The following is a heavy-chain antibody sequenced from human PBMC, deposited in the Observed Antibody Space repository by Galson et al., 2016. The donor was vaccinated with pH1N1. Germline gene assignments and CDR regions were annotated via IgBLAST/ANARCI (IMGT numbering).Heavy chain of an antibody. CDR1: GDSISSYY. V-gene: IGHV4-59*12. D-gene: IGHD3-10*01. CDR3: ARDRVSLTGMFDY. Sequence: ETLSLTCTVSGDSISSYYWTWIRQPPGRGLEWIGSFYYSVYINYNPNYNPSLKSRVTISVDTSKNQFSLRLSSVTAADTAVYFCARDRVSLTGMFDYWGQGALVTVS. J-gene: IGHJ4*02. CDR2: FYYSVYINYNP.